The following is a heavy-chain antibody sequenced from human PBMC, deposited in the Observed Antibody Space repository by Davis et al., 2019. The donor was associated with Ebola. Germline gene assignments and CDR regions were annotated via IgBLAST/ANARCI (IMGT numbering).Heavy chain of an antibody. Sequence: PGGSLRLSCAASGFTFSNAWMSWVRQAPGKGLEWVSGINWNGDSTGYAESMKGRITISRDNANNSLFLQMNSLTAEDTAFYYCVRDGVHYGSGTSFGYWGQGTLVTVSS. V-gene: IGHV3-20*04. CDR3: VRDGVHYGSGTSFGY. D-gene: IGHD3-10*01. CDR2: INWNGDST. CDR1: GFTFSNAW. J-gene: IGHJ4*02.